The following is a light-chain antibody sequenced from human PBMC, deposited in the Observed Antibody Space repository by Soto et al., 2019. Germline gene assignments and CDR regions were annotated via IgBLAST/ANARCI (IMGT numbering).Light chain of an antibody. CDR2: EGT. V-gene: IGLV2-23*01. CDR3: CSYATGSTLV. J-gene: IGLJ2*01. CDR1: NSDVGSYNL. Sequence: QSALTQPASVSGSPGQSISISCTGSNSDVGSYNLVSWYQQHPDKAPKLVIFEGTRWPSGVSNRFSGSKSGNTASLTVSGLQAEDEGDYYCCSYATGSTLVFGGGTKLTVL.